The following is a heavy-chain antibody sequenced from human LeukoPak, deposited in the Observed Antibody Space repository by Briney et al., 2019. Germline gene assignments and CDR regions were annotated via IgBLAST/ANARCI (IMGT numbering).Heavy chain of an antibody. CDR1: GFTFSNYA. CDR3: AIGSSSYYFACDI. CDR2: ISGSGGST. Sequence: SGGSLRLSCAASGFTFSNYAMSWVRQAPGKGLEWVSGISGSGGSTYYADSVKGRFTISRDNSKNTLYLQMNSLRAGDTAVYYCAIGSSSYYFACDIWGQGTMVTVSS. D-gene: IGHD6-13*01. V-gene: IGHV3-23*01. J-gene: IGHJ3*02.